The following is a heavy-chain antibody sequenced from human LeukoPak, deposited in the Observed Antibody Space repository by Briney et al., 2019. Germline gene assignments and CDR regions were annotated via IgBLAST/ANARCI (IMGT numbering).Heavy chain of an antibody. J-gene: IGHJ4*02. D-gene: IGHD3-10*01. CDR3: TTTQAGVTFGLDY. CDR1: GFTFSNVW. CDR2: IKTKTSAGTT. V-gene: IGHV3-15*01. Sequence: GGSLRLSCAASGFTFSNVWMSWVRQAPGKGLEWVGRIKTKTSAGTTDYAAAVKGRFTVSRDDSKNTVYLQMNSLKTEDTAVYFCTTTQAGVTFGLDYWGQGTLVTVSS.